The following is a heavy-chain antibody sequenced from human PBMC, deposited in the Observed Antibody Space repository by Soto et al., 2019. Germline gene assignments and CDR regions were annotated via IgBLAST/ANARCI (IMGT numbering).Heavy chain of an antibody. CDR2: SHYSGSA. CDR1: GDSISSSSYH. J-gene: IGHJ5*02. Sequence: SETLSLTCTISGDSISSSSYHWGWIRQPPGKGLEWIGNSHYSGSAYYNPSLKSRVTISVDTSKNQVSLKLSSVTAADTAVYYCARTANWLDPWGQGTLVTVSS. V-gene: IGHV4-39*01. CDR3: ARTANWLDP.